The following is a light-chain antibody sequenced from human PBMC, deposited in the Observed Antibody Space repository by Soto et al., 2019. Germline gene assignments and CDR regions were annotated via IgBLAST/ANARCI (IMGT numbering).Light chain of an antibody. CDR3: QQYGSSPRT. CDR1: QSVSSNF. V-gene: IGKV3-20*01. CDR2: GAS. Sequence: EIVLTQSPGILSLSPGDRATLSCRASQSVSSNFLAWYQQKPGLAPRLLMYGASSRATGIPDRFSGSGSGTDFSLTISRLEPEDFALYYCQQYGSSPRTFGQGTRVEIK. J-gene: IGKJ1*01.